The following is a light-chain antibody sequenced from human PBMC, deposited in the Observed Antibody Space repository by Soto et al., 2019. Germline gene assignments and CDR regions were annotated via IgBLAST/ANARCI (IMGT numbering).Light chain of an antibody. CDR2: AAS. CDR3: QQSHSIPWT. V-gene: IGKV1-39*01. J-gene: IGKJ1*01. Sequence: DIQMTQSPSSLSASVGDRVTITCRASQSISSNLNWYQQKPGKAPKLLIYAASNLQSGVPSTFSGSGSGTDFTLTISSLQPEDFATYYCQQSHSIPWTFGQGTKVDIX. CDR1: QSISSN.